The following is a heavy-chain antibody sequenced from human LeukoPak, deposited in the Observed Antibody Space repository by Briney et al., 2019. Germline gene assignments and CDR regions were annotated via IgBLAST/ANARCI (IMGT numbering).Heavy chain of an antibody. CDR1: GFTFSSHG. D-gene: IGHD1-26*01. Sequence: GGSLRLSCTASGFTFSSHGIHWVRQAPGKGLEWVAFIRYDGSSKYNADSVKGRFTISRDNSKNTVYLQMSSLRAEDTAVYYCAKDMGGLLAKHYLDYWGQGTLITVSS. CDR2: IRYDGSSK. CDR3: AKDMGGLLAKHYLDY. V-gene: IGHV3-30*02. J-gene: IGHJ4*02.